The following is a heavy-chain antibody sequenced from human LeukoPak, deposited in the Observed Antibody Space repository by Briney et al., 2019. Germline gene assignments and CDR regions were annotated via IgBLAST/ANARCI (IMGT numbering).Heavy chain of an antibody. CDR3: ARDGADLEYGRGSYYSPPPDY. CDR2: INSDGSST. Sequence: GGSLRLSCAASGFTFSSYWVHWVRQAPGKWLVWVSRINSDGSSTSYADSVKGRFTISRDNAKNTLYLQMNSLRAEDTAVSSCARDGADLEYGRGSYYSPPPDYWGQGTLVTVSS. D-gene: IGHD3-10*01. V-gene: IGHV3-74*01. J-gene: IGHJ4*02. CDR1: GFTFSSYW.